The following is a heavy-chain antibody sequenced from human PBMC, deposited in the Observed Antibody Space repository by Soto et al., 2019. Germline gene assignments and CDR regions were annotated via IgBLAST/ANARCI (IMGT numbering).Heavy chain of an antibody. Sequence: QVQLQQWGAGLLKPSETLSLTCAVYGGSFSSYYWSGIRQPPGKGLEWIGEINHSGRTKYNPSLKSRVTVSVDTSKNQFSLKVSSVTAADTAVYYCARGGSSGYVDWGQGTLVTVSS. V-gene: IGHV4-34*01. CDR2: INHSGRT. D-gene: IGHD3-10*01. CDR3: ARGGSSGYVD. CDR1: GGSFSSYY. J-gene: IGHJ4*02.